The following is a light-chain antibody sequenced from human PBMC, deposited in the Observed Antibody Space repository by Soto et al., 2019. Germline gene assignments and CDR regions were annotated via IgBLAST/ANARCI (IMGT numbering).Light chain of an antibody. V-gene: IGLV2-8*01. CDR1: NSDVGGHNW. J-gene: IGLJ2*01. Sequence: QSALTQPPSASGSPGQSVTISCTGTNSDVGGHNWVSWYQQHPGKAPKLIIYEVSKRPSGVPDRFSGSKSGNTASLTVSGLQVEDEADYFCSSYAHSRIFGGWTKLTVL. CDR2: EVS. CDR3: SSYAHSRI.